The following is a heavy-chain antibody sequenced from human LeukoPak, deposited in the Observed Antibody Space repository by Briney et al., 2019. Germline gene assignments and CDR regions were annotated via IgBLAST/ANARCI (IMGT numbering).Heavy chain of an antibody. J-gene: IGHJ4*02. Sequence: QPGGSLRLSCAASGFTFTSYAMSWVRQAPGKGLEWVSHISGTYGPTYRSDFVKGRFTISRDNSKNMLFLQMDSLRAEDTAVYYCARETSGYCDGGTCYSFHYFDHWGQGVLVTVSS. CDR2: ISGTYGPT. CDR1: GFTFTSYA. D-gene: IGHD2-15*01. CDR3: ARETSGYCDGGTCYSFHYFDH. V-gene: IGHV3-23*01.